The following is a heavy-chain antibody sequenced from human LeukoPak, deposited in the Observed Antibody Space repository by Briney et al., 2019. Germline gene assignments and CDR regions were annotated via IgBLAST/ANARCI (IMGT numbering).Heavy chain of an antibody. CDR2: IYSSGST. CDR3: ASVSRGYYIDY. J-gene: IGHJ4*02. D-gene: IGHD3-22*01. V-gene: IGHV4-4*07. CDR1: GGSISSYY. Sequence: PSETLSLTCTVSGGSISSYYWRWIRQPAGQGLEWIGRIYSSGSTNYNPSIKSRVTMSVDTSKDQFSLGLSSVTAADTAMYYCASVSRGYYIDYWGQGTLVTVSS.